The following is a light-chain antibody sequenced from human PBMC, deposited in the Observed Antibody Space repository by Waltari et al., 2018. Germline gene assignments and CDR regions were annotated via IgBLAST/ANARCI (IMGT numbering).Light chain of an antibody. CDR2: EVS. V-gene: IGLV2-14*01. J-gene: IGLJ1*01. Sequence: QSALTPPASVSGSPGQSITFSCTGTSSDSGRYNHVSWYQQHPGKVPNLMIYEVSNRPAGVSNRFSGSKSGNTASLTISGLQAEDEAEYYCLSYTSSSTDVFGTGTKVTVL. CDR3: LSYTSSSTDV. CDR1: SSDSGRYNH.